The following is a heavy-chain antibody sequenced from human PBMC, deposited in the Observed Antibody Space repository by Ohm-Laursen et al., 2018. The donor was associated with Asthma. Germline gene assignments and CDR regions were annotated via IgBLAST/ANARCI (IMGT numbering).Heavy chain of an antibody. CDR1: GGTFSSYA. CDR3: ASDSSGYYHFDY. D-gene: IGHD3-22*01. CDR2: IIPIFGTA. V-gene: IGHV1-69*13. J-gene: IGHJ4*02. Sequence: VASVKVSCKASGGTFSSYAISWVRQAPGQGLEWMGGIIPIFGTANYAQKFQGRVTITADESTSTAYMELSSLRSEDTAVYYCASDSSGYYHFDYWGQGTLVTVSS.